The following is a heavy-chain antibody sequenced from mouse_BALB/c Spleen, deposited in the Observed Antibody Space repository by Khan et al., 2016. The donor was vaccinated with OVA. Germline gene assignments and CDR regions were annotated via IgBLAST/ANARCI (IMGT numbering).Heavy chain of an antibody. D-gene: IGHD2-2*01. V-gene: IGHV14-3*02. CDR1: GFNIKDTY. J-gene: IGHJ4*01. CDR2: IDPANGNT. Sequence: VQLKQSGAELVKPGASVKLSCTASGFNIKDTYMHWVKQRPEQGLEWIGRIDPANGNTKYDPKFQGKATITADTSSNTAYLQLSSLTSEDTAVYYCARDGYDFYYAMDYWGQGTSVTVSS. CDR3: ARDGYDFYYAMDY.